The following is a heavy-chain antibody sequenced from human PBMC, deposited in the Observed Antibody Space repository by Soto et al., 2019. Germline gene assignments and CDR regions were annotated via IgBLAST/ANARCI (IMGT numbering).Heavy chain of an antibody. CDR2: VTGDGHTI. V-gene: IGHV3-74*01. CDR3: ATAEVDY. J-gene: IGHJ4*02. CDR1: GFTFANSW. Sequence: PGGSLRLSCAASGFTFANSWMHWIRQAPGKGPEWVSRVTGDGHTIQYAESVKGRFTVSRDNAKNTLYLQMNSLRAEDTAVYYCATAEVDYWGPGTLVTVSS.